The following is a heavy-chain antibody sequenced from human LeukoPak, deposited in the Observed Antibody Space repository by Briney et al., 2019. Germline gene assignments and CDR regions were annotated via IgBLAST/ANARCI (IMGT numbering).Heavy chain of an antibody. Sequence: GGSLRLSCAASGFTFSSYAMHWVRKAPAKGLDWVTVISNDGSKKSYADSVKGRFTISRDNSKNTLYLQMNSLRAEDTAVYYCAKDLDYYGSGSSDYWGQGTLVTVSS. V-gene: IGHV3-30*07. CDR2: ISNDGSKK. CDR3: AKDLDYYGSGSSDY. D-gene: IGHD3-10*01. CDR1: GFTFSSYA. J-gene: IGHJ4*02.